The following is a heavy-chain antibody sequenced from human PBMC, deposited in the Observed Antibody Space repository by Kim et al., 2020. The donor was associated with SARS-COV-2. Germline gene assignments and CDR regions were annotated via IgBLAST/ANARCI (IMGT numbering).Heavy chain of an antibody. CDR3: ARHRRGVGARWDYAFDF. J-gene: IGHJ3*01. Sequence: GESLKISCKASGYSFTTYWIAWVRQMPGKGLEWMGIIYPGDSDTRFSPSFQGQVTISADKSISTAYLQWNSLRASDTAIYYCARHRRGVGARWDYAFDFWGQGTMVTVSS. CDR1: GYSFTTYW. D-gene: IGHD1-26*01. CDR2: IYPGDSDT. V-gene: IGHV5-51*01.